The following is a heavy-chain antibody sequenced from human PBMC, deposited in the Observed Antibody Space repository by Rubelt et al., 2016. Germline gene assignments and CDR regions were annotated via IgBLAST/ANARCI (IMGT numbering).Heavy chain of an antibody. J-gene: IGHJ6*02. CDR3: ARGAGSYGINYYYYYGMDV. Sequence: YYHTRLKSRVTISVDTSKNQFSLKLSSVTAADTAVYYCARGAGSYGINYYYYYGMDVWGQGTTVTVSS. V-gene: IGHV4-39*07. D-gene: IGHD5-18*01.